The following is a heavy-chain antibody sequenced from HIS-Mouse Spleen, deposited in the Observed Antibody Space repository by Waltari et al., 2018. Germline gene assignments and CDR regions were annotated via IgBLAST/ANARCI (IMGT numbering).Heavy chain of an antibody. Sequence: QVQLVESGGGVVQPGRSLRLSCAASGFTFSSYAMHWVRQAPGKGLEWAAVISYDGSNKYYADSVKGRFTISRDNSKNTLYLQMNSLRAEDTAVYYCARVTGGGYWGQGTLVTVSS. CDR1: GFTFSSYA. V-gene: IGHV3-30-3*01. CDR2: ISYDGSNK. CDR3: ARVTGGGY. J-gene: IGHJ4*02. D-gene: IGHD3-10*01.